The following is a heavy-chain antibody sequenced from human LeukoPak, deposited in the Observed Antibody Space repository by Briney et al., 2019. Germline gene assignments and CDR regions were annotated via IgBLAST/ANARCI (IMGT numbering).Heavy chain of an antibody. D-gene: IGHD3-16*01. J-gene: IGHJ4*02. V-gene: IGHV4-59*01. CDR3: AVLSAGY. CDR2: IYYTGKT. Sequence: SETLSLTCTVSGGSIRSYWSWIRQSPGKGLEWIGYIYYTGKTNYNPSLKSRVTISVDTSKNQFSLKVTSVTAADTAVYYCAVLSAGYWGQGTLVSVSS. CDR1: GGSIRSY.